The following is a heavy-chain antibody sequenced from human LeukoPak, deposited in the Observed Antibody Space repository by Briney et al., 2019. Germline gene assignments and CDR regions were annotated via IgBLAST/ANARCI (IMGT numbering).Heavy chain of an antibody. J-gene: IGHJ4*02. D-gene: IGHD7-27*01. Sequence: GGSLRLSCGASGFTFSNAWMSWVRQTPGKRLEWVGRIESKTDGGTIDYVAPVKGRFTISRDDSKNTLYLQMNSLKTEDTAVYYCTTRLTVDYWGQGTLVTVSS. CDR3: TTRLTVDY. CDR1: GFTFSNAW. CDR2: IESKTDGGTI. V-gene: IGHV3-15*04.